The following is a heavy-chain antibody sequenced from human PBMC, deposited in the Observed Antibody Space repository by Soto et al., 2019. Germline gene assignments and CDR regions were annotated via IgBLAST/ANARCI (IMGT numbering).Heavy chain of an antibody. CDR3: ARDSALYYYDSSGYFDC. CDR1: GGSISSYY. V-gene: IGHV4-4*07. CDR2: IYTSVST. Sequence: SETLSLTCTVSGGSISSYYWSWIRQPAGKGLEWIGRIYTSVSTNYNPSLKSRVTMSVDTSKNQFSLKLSSVTAADTAVYYCARDSALYYYDSSGYFDCLGQGNMVTVSA. J-gene: IGHJ4*01. D-gene: IGHD3-22*01.